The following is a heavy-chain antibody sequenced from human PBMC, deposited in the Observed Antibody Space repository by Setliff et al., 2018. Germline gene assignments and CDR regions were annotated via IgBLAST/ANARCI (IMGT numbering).Heavy chain of an antibody. J-gene: IGHJ6*02. V-gene: IGHV1-69*06. CDR2: ITPIFETA. CDR3: ARDSVTLAQLERRGGWHYYGMDV. D-gene: IGHD1-1*01. Sequence: SVKVSCKASGGTFSGYAFSWVRQALGQGPEWMGGITPIFETAHYAEKFRDRVTITADKSTTTVHMELTSLISEDTAVYFCARDSVTLAQLERRGGWHYYGMDVWGQGTTVTVSS. CDR1: GGTFSGYA.